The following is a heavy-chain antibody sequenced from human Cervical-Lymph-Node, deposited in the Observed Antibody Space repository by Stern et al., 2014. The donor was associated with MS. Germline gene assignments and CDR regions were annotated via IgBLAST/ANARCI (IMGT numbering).Heavy chain of an antibody. CDR1: GGTFSSYA. D-gene: IGHD1-26*01. Sequence: QVQLVESGAEVKKPGSSVKVSCKASGGTFSSYAISWVRQAPGQGLEWMGGIIPIFGTANYAQKFQGRVTITADESTSTAYMELSSLRSEDTAVYYCAREPLDIVGATRWFDPWGQGTLVTVSS. CDR3: AREPLDIVGATRWFDP. V-gene: IGHV1-69*01. J-gene: IGHJ5*02. CDR2: IIPIFGTA.